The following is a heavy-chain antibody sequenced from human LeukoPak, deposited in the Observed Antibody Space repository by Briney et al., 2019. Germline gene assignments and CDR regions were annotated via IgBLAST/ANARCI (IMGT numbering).Heavy chain of an antibody. J-gene: IGHJ4*02. CDR3: AREGSDSSGSFFDY. CDR2: IYYSGST. D-gene: IGHD3-22*01. Sequence: SETLSLTCTVSGGSISSGDYYWSWIRELPGKDLEWIGYIYYSGSTYYNPSLKSRVTISVDTSKNQFSLKLSSVTASDTAVYYCAREGSDSSGSFFDYWGQGTLVTVSS. V-gene: IGHV4-30-4*01. CDR1: GGSISSGDYY.